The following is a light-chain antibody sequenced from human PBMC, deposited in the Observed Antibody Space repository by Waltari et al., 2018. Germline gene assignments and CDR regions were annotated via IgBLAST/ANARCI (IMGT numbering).Light chain of an antibody. J-gene: IGKJ5*01. CDR2: AAS. Sequence: DIQMTQSPSSVSASVGDRVTITCRASQAISSWLAWYQQKPGKGPKLLIYAASSLQSGGPSRFSGSGFGTDFTLTISSLQPEDFATYFCQQFDTFPLTFGQGTRLEIK. V-gene: IGKV1-12*01. CDR3: QQFDTFPLT. CDR1: QAISSW.